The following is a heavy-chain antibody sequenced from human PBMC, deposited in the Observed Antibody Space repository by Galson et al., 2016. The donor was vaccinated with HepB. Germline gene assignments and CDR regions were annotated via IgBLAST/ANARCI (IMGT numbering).Heavy chain of an antibody. Sequence: SLRLSCAASGFTFSSFSIHWVRQAPGRGLESVSVISSNGGTTHYADSVKGRFTISRDNSKNTLYLHMSSLRVEDTAVYYCVKQEVAHNNYDYWGQGTLVTVSS. J-gene: IGHJ4*02. CDR1: GFTFSSFS. D-gene: IGHD4-11*01. V-gene: IGHV3-64D*06. CDR2: ISSNGGTT. CDR3: VKQEVAHNNYDY.